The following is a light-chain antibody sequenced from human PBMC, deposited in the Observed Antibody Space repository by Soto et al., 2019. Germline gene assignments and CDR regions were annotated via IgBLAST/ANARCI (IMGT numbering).Light chain of an antibody. Sequence: EIHMTHSPSTLGESFVDRVTVTCQASQSISSWLAWYQQKPGKDRKLLIYKASSLESGVPSRFSGSGSGTEFTITISSLQHDDFETYYCQKYNSYPWTCGKGNKVDIK. CDR1: QSISSW. J-gene: IGKJ1*01. V-gene: IGKV1-5*03. CDR2: KAS. CDR3: QKYNSYPWT.